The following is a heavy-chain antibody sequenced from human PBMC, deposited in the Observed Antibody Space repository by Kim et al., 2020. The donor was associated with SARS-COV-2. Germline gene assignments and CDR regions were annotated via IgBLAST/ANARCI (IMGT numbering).Heavy chain of an antibody. CDR3: AKVSVRNVLLWFGELIYFDY. V-gene: IGHV3-23*01. CDR2: ISGSGGST. D-gene: IGHD3-10*01. J-gene: IGHJ4*02. CDR1: GFTFSSYA. Sequence: GGSLRLSCAASGFTFSSYAMSWVRQAPGKGLEWVSAISGSGGSTYYADSVKGRFTISRDNSKNTLYLQMNSLRAEDTAVYYCAKVSVRNVLLWFGELIYFDYWGQGTLVTVSS.